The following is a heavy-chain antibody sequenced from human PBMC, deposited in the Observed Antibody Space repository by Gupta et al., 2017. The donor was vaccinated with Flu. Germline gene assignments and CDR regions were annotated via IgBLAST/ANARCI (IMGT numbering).Heavy chain of an antibody. CDR1: GFTFSSYS. J-gene: IGHJ6*02. CDR3: ASPWAYGSGSQDYYYYGMDV. V-gene: IGHV3-21*01. D-gene: IGHD3-10*01. Sequence: EVQLVESGGGLVKPGGSLRLSCAASGFTFSSYSMNWVRQAPGKGLEWVSSISSSSSYIYYADSVKGRFTISRDNAKNSLYLQMNSLRAEDTAVYYCASPWAYGSGSQDYYYYGMDVWGQGTTVTVSS. CDR2: ISSSSSYI.